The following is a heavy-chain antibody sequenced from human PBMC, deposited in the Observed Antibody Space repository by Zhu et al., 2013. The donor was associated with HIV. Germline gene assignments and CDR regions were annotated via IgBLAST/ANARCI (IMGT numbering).Heavy chain of an antibody. V-gene: IGHV1-58*02. CDR1: GFTFNSSA. J-gene: IGHJ5*02. CDR3: AAVGESIAAGGWFDP. D-gene: IGHD6-6*01. CDR2: IVVGSGNT. Sequence: QMQLVQSGPEVKKTGTSVKVSCKXSGFTFNSSAIQWVRQTRGQRLEWIGWIVVGSGNTNYAQKFQERVTITRDMSTSAAYMELSSLRSEDTAVYYCAAVGESIAAGGWFDPWGQGTLVTVSS.